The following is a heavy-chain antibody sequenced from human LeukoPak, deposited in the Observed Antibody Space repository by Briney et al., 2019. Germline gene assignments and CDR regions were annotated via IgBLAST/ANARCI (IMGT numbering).Heavy chain of an antibody. CDR2: IYYSGST. J-gene: IGHJ4*02. Sequence: PSETLSLXCTVSGGSISSSSYYWGWSRQPPGKGLEWIGSIYYSGSTYYNPSLKSRVTISVDTSKNQFSLKLSSVTAADTAVYYCASNSGYDWNYFDYWGQGTLVTVSS. CDR3: ASNSGYDWNYFDY. V-gene: IGHV4-39*01. CDR1: GGSISSSSYY. D-gene: IGHD5-12*01.